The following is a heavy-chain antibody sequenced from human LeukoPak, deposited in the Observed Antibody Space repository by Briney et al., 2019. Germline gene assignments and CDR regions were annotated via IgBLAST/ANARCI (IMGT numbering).Heavy chain of an antibody. Sequence: PGGSLRLSCAASGFTFSSYAMSWVRQAPGKGLEWVSAISGSGGSTYYADSVKGRFTISRDNSKNTLYLQMNSLRAEDTAVYYCAKDSHFTGIAAAGTDYWGQGTLVTVSS. D-gene: IGHD6-13*01. V-gene: IGHV3-23*01. CDR1: GFTFSSYA. CDR2: ISGSGGST. CDR3: AKDSHFTGIAAAGTDY. J-gene: IGHJ4*02.